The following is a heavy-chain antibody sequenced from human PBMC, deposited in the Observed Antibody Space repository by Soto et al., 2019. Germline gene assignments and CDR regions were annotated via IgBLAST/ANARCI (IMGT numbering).Heavy chain of an antibody. CDR2: IYYSGST. V-gene: IGHV4-59*01. CDR1: GGSISSYY. CDR3: ARGSYSGYAVYFDY. D-gene: IGHD5-12*01. J-gene: IGHJ4*02. Sequence: PSETLSLTCTVSGGSISSYYWSWIRQPPGKGLEWIGYIYYSGSTNYNSSLKSRVTISVDTSKNQFSLKLRSVTAADTAVYYCARGSYSGYAVYFDYWGQGTLVTVSS.